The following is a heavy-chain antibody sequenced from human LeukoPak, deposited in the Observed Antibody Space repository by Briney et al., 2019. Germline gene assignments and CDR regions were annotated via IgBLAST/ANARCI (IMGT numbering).Heavy chain of an antibody. Sequence: SETLSLTCAVSGGSISSGGYSWSWIRQPPGKGLERIGYIYHSGSTYYNPSLKSRVTISVDRSKNQFSLKLSSVTAADTAVYYCARLIAVAPYFDYWGQGTLVTVSS. CDR2: IYHSGST. CDR1: GGSISSGGYS. CDR3: ARLIAVAPYFDY. V-gene: IGHV4-30-2*01. J-gene: IGHJ4*02. D-gene: IGHD6-19*01.